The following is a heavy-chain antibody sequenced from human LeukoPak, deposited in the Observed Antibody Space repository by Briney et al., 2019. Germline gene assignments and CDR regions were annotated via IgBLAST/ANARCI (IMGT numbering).Heavy chain of an antibody. CDR3: ARGLGLSGYAGRGCDY. Sequence: GGSLRLSCAASGFTFGSYSMNWVRQAPGKGLEWVSSISSSSSYIYYADSVKGRFTISRDNAKNSLYLQMNSLRAEDTAVYYCARGLGLSGYAGRGCDYWGQRTLVTVSS. CDR1: GFTFGSYS. CDR2: ISSSSSYI. V-gene: IGHV3-21*01. D-gene: IGHD5-12*01. J-gene: IGHJ4*02.